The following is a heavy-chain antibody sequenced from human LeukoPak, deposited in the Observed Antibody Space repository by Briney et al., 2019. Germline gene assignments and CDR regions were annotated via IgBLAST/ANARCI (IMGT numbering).Heavy chain of an antibody. CDR3: VRGRGYSYGHLGLGFDY. J-gene: IGHJ4*02. CDR1: GFTFSGYW. CDR2: ISTSSSYI. Sequence: GGSLRLSCVASSGFTFSGYWMNWVRQAPGKGLEWVSSISTSSSYIYYADSVKGRFTISRDNAKNSLYLQMNSLRAEDTAVYYCVRGRGYSYGHLGLGFDYWGQGTLVTVSS. V-gene: IGHV3-21*01. D-gene: IGHD5-18*01.